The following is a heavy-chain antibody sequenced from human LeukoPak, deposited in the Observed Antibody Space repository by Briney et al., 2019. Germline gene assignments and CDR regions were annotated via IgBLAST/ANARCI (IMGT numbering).Heavy chain of an antibody. CDR3: ARWGIGRYYYYMDV. J-gene: IGHJ6*03. D-gene: IGHD3-10*01. Sequence: ASVKVSCKASGYTFTSYGVSWVRRGPGQGLEWMGWINTDNYNTNYGQKLQGRVTMTADTSTSTAYMELRSLRSDDTAVYYCARWGIGRYYYYMDVWGKGTTVTVSS. V-gene: IGHV1-18*01. CDR1: GYTFTSYG. CDR2: INTDNYNT.